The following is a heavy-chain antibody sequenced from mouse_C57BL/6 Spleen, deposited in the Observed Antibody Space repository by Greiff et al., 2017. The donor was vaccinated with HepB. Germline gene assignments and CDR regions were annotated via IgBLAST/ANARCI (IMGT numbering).Heavy chain of an antibody. D-gene: IGHD2-4*01. J-gene: IGHJ4*01. Sequence: EVNVVESGGGLVKPGGSLKLSCAASGFTFSSYAMSWVRQTPEKRLEWVATISDGGSYTYYPDNVKGRFTISRDNAKNNLYLQMSHLKSEDTAMYYCARGGLRRDYAMDYWGQGTSVTVSS. V-gene: IGHV5-4*03. CDR2: ISDGGSYT. CDR3: ARGGLRRDYAMDY. CDR1: GFTFSSYA.